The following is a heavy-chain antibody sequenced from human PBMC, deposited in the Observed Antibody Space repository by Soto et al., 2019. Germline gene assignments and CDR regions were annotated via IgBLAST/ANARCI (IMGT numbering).Heavy chain of an antibody. CDR1: GFSFSDYY. V-gene: IGHV3-11*01. CDR3: VRRRDYLDV. Sequence: QEYLVESGGDLVKPGGSLRLSCAASGFSFSDYYMSWLRQAPGKGLEWILYIGTSTGTIYYADSVKGRFTISSDSANNSLYLQMKSRRVEDTAVYYCVRRRDYLDVWGKGTTVTVSS. J-gene: IGHJ6*03. CDR2: IGTSTGTI.